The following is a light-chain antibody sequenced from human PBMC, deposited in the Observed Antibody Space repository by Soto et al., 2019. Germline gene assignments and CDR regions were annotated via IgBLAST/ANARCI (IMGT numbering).Light chain of an antibody. CDR1: ESVGSD. Sequence: ENVLTQSPATLSLSPGEGATLSCRASESVGSDLAWYQQKPGQPPRLHIYDVSGRATGVPARFSGSGSGTDFTLTISSLEPEDFAVYYCQQRDSWPLTFGGGTKVEIK. J-gene: IGKJ4*01. V-gene: IGKV3-11*01. CDR2: DVS. CDR3: QQRDSWPLT.